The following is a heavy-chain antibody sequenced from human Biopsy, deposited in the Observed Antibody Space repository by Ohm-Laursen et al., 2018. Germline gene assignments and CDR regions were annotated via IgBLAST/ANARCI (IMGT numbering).Heavy chain of an antibody. V-gene: IGHV3-23*01. J-gene: IGHJ4*02. D-gene: IGHD3-10*02. Sequence: GSLRLSCSASGFTFSSFAMSWVRQAPGKGLVWVSGISDSGGSTHYADSAKGRFSISRDTSKNTLYLQMNSLRAEDTAVYYCAKDVFGGFSGSTDYYAYYFDSWGQGTLVTVSS. CDR2: ISDSGGST. CDR1: GFTFSSFA. CDR3: AKDVFGGFSGSTDYYAYYFDS.